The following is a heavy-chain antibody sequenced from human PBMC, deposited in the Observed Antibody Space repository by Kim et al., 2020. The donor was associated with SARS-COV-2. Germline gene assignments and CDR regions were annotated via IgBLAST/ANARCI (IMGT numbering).Heavy chain of an antibody. Sequence: GGSLRLSCAASGFTFSSYGMHWVRQAPGKGLEWVAVISYDGSNKYYADSVKGRFTISRDNSKNTLYLQMNSLRAEDTAVYYCAKDELRRDSSGYAAFDICGQGTMVTVSS. CDR1: GFTFSSYG. J-gene: IGHJ3*02. D-gene: IGHD3-22*01. CDR2: ISYDGSNK. V-gene: IGHV3-30*18. CDR3: AKDELRRDSSGYAAFDI.